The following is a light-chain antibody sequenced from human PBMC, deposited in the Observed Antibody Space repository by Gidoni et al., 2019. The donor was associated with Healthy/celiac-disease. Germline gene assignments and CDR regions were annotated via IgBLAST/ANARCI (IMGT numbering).Light chain of an antibody. Sequence: AIRMTQSPSSFSASTGDRVTITCRASQGISSYLAWYQQTPGKAPKLLIYAASTLQSGVPSRFSGSGSVTDFTLTISCLQSEDFATYYCQQYYSYPLTFGGGTKVEIK. CDR2: AAS. V-gene: IGKV1-8*01. J-gene: IGKJ4*01. CDR1: QGISSY. CDR3: QQYYSYPLT.